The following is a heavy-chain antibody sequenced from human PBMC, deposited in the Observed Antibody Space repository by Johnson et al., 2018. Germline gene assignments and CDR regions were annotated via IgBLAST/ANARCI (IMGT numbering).Heavy chain of an antibody. V-gene: IGHV3-11*01. Sequence: VQLVESGGALVEPGVTLRLSCAASGFTLSDYYMSWIRQAPGQGLDWVSYSSRAGPIYYGDSVRGRFTISRDNAKTSLYLQRHNLRAEDTGVDFCSAWSGDSRDLEHWGQGTLVTVSS. J-gene: IGHJ1*01. CDR3: SAWSGDSRDLEH. D-gene: IGHD3-3*01. CDR2: SSRAGPI. CDR1: GFTLSDYY.